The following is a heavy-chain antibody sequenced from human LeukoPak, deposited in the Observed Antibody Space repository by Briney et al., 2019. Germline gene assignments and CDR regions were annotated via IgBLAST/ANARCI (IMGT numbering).Heavy chain of an antibody. Sequence: GGSLRLSCAASGFTFRNYAMSWVRQAPGKGLEWVSGIVDSGDSTRYGDSVKGRFTISRDNSKNTLYLQMNSLRAEDTAVYYCGGCSGDSCYSHPIAYWGQGTLVTVSS. J-gene: IGHJ4*02. D-gene: IGHD2-15*01. CDR3: GGCSGDSCYSHPIAY. CDR1: GFTFRNYA. V-gene: IGHV3-23*01. CDR2: IVDSGDST.